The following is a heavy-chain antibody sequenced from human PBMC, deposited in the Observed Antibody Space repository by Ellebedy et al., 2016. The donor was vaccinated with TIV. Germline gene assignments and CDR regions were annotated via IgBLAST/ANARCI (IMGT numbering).Heavy chain of an antibody. CDR1: GFTFSNYW. CDR3: ARVRYGDYDY. Sequence: GGSLRLSXAASGFTFSNYWMTWVRQAPGKGLEWVANIKQDESEKYYVDSVRGRFTISRDNAKNSLYMQMNSLRAEDTAVYYCARVRYGDYDYWGQGTLVTVSS. D-gene: IGHD4-17*01. V-gene: IGHV3-7*01. J-gene: IGHJ4*02. CDR2: IKQDESEK.